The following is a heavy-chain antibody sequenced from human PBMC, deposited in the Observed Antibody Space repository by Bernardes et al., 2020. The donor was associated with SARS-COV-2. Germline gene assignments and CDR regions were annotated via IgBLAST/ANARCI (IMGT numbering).Heavy chain of an antibody. CDR3: ARDSVGAATGTGGLDV. V-gene: IGHV1-2*02. CDR2: INPNSGGP. J-gene: IGHJ6*02. Sequence: ASVKVSCKASGYTFTGYYMHWVRQAPGQGLEWMGWINPNSGGPNFAQKFQGRVTMTRDTSISTAYMELSRLRSDDTAVYYCARDSVGAATGTGGLDVWGQGTTVTVSS. D-gene: IGHD6-13*01. CDR1: GYTFTGYY.